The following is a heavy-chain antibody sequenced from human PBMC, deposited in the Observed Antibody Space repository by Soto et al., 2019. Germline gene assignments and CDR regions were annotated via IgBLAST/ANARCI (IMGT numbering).Heavy chain of an antibody. CDR3: ARVPTDGDYGNWYFDL. CDR1: GYPFTSYG. CDR2: ISAYNGNT. D-gene: IGHD4-17*01. V-gene: IGHV1-18*01. J-gene: IGHJ2*01. Sequence: QVQLVQSGAEVKKPGASVKVSCKASGYPFTSYGITWVRQAPGQGLDWMGWISAYNGNTNYAQTLQGRVTMTTDTSTSTAYMELGSLRSDDTAVYYCARVPTDGDYGNWYFDLWGRGTLVTVSS.